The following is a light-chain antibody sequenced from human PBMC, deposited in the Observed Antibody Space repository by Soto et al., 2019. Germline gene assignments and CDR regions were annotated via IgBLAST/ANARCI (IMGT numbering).Light chain of an antibody. CDR1: QSISSW. J-gene: IGKJ1*01. CDR3: QQYNSYSS. Sequence: DIQMTQSPYTLSASVGARVTLTCRASQSISSWLAWYQQKPGKAPKLLIYKASNLESGVPSRFSGSGSGTEFTLTISSLQPDDFATYYCQQYNSYSSFGQGTKVDIK. CDR2: KAS. V-gene: IGKV1-5*03.